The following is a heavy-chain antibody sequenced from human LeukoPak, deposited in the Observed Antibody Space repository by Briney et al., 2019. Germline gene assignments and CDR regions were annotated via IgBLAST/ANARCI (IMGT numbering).Heavy chain of an antibody. CDR2: IYYSGST. CDR3: ARGGPWGTGSYYFDY. CDR1: GGSISSYY. J-gene: IGHJ4*02. Sequence: SETLSLTCTVSGGSISSYYWSWIRQPPGKGLEWVGYIYYSGSTNYNPSLKSRVTISVDTSKNQFSLKLSSVTAADTALYYCARGGPWGTGSYYFDYWARKPWSPSPQ. V-gene: IGHV4-59*01. D-gene: IGHD3/OR15-3a*01.